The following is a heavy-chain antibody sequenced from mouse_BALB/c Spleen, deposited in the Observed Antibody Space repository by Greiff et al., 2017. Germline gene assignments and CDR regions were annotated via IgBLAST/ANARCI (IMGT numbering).Heavy chain of an antibody. J-gene: IGHJ3*01. V-gene: IGHV1-9*01. CDR2: ILPGSGST. Sequence: QVQLQQSGAELMKPGASVKISCKATGYTFSSYWIEWVKQRPGHGLEWIGEILPGSGSTNYNEKFKGKATFTADTSSNTAYMQLSSLTSEDSAVYYCARVGTTGAWFAYWGQGTLVTVSA. D-gene: IGHD2-13*01. CDR1: GYTFSSYW. CDR3: ARVGTTGAWFAY.